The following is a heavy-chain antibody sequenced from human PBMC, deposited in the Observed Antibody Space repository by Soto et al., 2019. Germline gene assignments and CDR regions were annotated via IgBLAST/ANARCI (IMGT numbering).Heavy chain of an antibody. Sequence: ASVKVSCKASGYTFTGYYMHWVRQAPGQGLEWMGWTNPNSGGTNYAQKFQGRVTMTRDTSISTAYMELSRLRSDDTAVYYCARARDFLWFGELLFGRGQGTLVTVSS. CDR1: GYTFTGYY. V-gene: IGHV1-2*02. D-gene: IGHD3-10*01. CDR2: TNPNSGGT. CDR3: ARARDFLWFGELLFG. J-gene: IGHJ4*02.